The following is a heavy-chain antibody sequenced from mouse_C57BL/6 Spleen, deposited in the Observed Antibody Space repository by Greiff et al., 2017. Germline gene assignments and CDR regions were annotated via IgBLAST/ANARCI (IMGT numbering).Heavy chain of an antibody. D-gene: IGHD1-1*01. CDR2: IYPRSGNT. CDR1: GYTFTSYG. CDR3: ARETLFTTVVAPCAMDY. J-gene: IGHJ4*01. V-gene: IGHV1-81*01. Sequence: QVQLKESGAELARPGASVKLSCKASGYTFTSYGISWVKQRTGQGLEWIGEIYPRSGNTYYNEKFKGKATLTADKSSSTAYMELRSLTSEDSAVYFCARETLFTTVVAPCAMDYWGQGTSVTVSS.